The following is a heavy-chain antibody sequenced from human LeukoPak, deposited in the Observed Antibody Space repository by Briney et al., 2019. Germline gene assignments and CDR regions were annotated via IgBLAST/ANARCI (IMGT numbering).Heavy chain of an antibody. CDR2: INPNSGGT. V-gene: IGHV1-2*02. CDR1: GYTFTGYY. Sequence: GASVKVSCKASGYTFTGYYMHWVRQAPGQGLEWMGWINPNSGGTNYAQKFQGRVTMTRDTSISTAYMELSRLRSDDTAVYYCARGARIYCSGGSCFIRGCDYWGQGTLVTVSS. J-gene: IGHJ4*02. D-gene: IGHD2-15*01. CDR3: ARGARIYCSGGSCFIRGCDY.